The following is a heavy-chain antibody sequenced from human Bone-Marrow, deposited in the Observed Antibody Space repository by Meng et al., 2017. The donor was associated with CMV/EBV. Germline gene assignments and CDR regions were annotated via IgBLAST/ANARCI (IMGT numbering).Heavy chain of an antibody. D-gene: IGHD1-26*01. CDR1: GYIFTEHY. J-gene: IGHJ6*02. CDR3: ARDRIDWELNYGMDV. CDR2: VNPNSGGT. Sequence: ASVKVSCKASGYIFTEHYVHWVRQAPGEGLEWMGWVNPNSGGTNYAQKFQGRVTMTRDTSISTAYMELSSLRSDDTAVYYCARDRIDWELNYGMDVWGQGTTVTFYS. V-gene: IGHV1-2*02.